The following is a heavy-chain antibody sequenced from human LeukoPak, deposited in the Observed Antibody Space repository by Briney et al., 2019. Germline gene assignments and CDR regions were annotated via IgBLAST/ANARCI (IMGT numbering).Heavy chain of an antibody. Sequence: GASVKVSCTASGGTFSSYAISWVRQAPGQGLEWMGGIIPIFGTANYAQKFQGRVTITADESTSTAYMELSSLRSEDTAVYYCAGRGSSGYLVDPWGQGTLVTVSS. CDR3: AGRGSSGYLVDP. D-gene: IGHD3-22*01. CDR2: IIPIFGTA. CDR1: GGTFSSYA. J-gene: IGHJ5*02. V-gene: IGHV1-69*01.